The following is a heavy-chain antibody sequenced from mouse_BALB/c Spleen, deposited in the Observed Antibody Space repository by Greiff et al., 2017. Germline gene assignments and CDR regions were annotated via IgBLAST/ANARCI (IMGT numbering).Heavy chain of an antibody. Sequence: VQLQESGAELVKPGASVKLSCKASGYTFTSYYMYWVKQRPGQGLEWIGEINPSNGGTNFNEKFKSKATLTVDKSSSTAYMQLSSLTSEDSAVYYCATSPHYYGSSPWFAYWGQGTLVTVSA. J-gene: IGHJ3*01. CDR1: GYTFTSYY. CDR3: ATSPHYYGSSPWFAY. V-gene: IGHV1S81*02. CDR2: INPSNGGT. D-gene: IGHD1-1*01.